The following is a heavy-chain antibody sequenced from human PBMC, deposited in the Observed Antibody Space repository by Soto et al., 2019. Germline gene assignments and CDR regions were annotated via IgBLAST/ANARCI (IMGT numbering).Heavy chain of an antibody. V-gene: IGHV1-69*13. CDR3: AREAGYDILTGPPTDWYYYYYYGMDV. CDR1: GGTFSSYA. D-gene: IGHD3-9*01. Sequence: SVKVSCKAAGGTFSSYAISWVRQAPGQGLEWMGGIIPIFGTANYAQKFQGRVTITADESTSTAYMELSSLRSEDTAVYYCAREAGYDILTGPPTDWYYYYYYGMDVWGQGTTVTVSS. CDR2: IIPIFGTA. J-gene: IGHJ6*02.